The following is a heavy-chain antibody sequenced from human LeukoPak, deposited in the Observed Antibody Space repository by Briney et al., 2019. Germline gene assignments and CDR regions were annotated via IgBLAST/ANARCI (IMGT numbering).Heavy chain of an antibody. CDR2: ISWNSGSI. D-gene: IGHD3-22*01. CDR3: ARVEPTNYYGTYYGMDV. Sequence: PGRSLRLSCAASGFTFDDYAMHWVRQAPGKGLEWVSGISWNSGSIGYADSVKGRFTISRDNAKNSLYLQMNSLRAEDTAVYYCARVEPTNYYGTYYGMDVWGQGTTVTVSS. V-gene: IGHV3-9*01. J-gene: IGHJ6*02. CDR1: GFTFDDYA.